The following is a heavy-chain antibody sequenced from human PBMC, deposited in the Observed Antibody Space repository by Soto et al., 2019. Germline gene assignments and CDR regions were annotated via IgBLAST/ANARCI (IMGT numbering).Heavy chain of an antibody. CDR1: GFSIRNYW. CDR3: ARAVAARISKYYYGMDV. CDR2: INQDGGEK. Sequence: GGSLRLSCAASGFSIRNYWLNWVRQAPGKGLEWVANINQDGGEKYFLDSVKGRFTISRDNAKNSLYLQMDSLRAEDTAVYYCARAVAARISKYYYGMDVWGQGTTVTV. J-gene: IGHJ6*02. V-gene: IGHV3-7*03. D-gene: IGHD6-19*01.